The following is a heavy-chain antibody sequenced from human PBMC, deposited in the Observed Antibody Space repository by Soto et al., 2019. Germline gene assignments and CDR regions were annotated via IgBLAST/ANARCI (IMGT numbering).Heavy chain of an antibody. V-gene: IGHV3-30*03. Sequence: GGSLRLSCAASGFTFSSYGMHWVRQAPGKGLEWVAVISYDGSNKYYADSVKGRFTISRDNSKNTLYLQMNSLRAEDTAVYYCARDSDMYYDILTGYRGYFDYWGQGTLVTVSS. CDR1: GFTFSSYG. CDR2: ISYDGSNK. J-gene: IGHJ4*02. D-gene: IGHD3-9*01. CDR3: ARDSDMYYDILTGYRGYFDY.